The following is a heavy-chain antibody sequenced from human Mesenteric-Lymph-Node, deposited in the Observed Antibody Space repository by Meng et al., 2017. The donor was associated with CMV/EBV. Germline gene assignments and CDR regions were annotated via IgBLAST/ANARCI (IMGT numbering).Heavy chain of an antibody. D-gene: IGHD3-9*01. CDR1: GFTFSSYS. J-gene: IGHJ4*02. CDR2: ISSSSSYI. CDR3: ARGDLLTGYPGPAFDY. Sequence: GGSLRLSCAASGFTFSSYSMNWVRQAPGKGLEWVSSISSSSSYIYYADSVKGRFTISRDNAKNSLYLQMNSLRAEDTAVYYCARGDLLTGYPGPAFDYWGQGTLVTVSS. V-gene: IGHV3-21*01.